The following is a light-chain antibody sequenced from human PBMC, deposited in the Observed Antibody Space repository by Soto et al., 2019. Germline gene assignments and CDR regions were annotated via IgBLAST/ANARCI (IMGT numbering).Light chain of an antibody. CDR2: WAS. J-gene: IGKJ2*03. CDR1: QSVLYSSNNKNY. V-gene: IGKV4-1*01. CDR3: QQYYSLPYS. Sequence: DIVMTQSPDSLAVSLGERATINCKSSQSVLYSSNNKNYLAWYQQKPGQPPKLLIYWASTRESGVPDRFSGSGSGTDFNLTISSPQAEDVAVYYCQQYYSLPYSFGQGTKLEIK.